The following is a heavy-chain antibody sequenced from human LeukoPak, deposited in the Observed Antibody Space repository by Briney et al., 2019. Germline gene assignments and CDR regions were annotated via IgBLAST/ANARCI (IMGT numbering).Heavy chain of an antibody. V-gene: IGHV3-13*05. Sequence: GGSLRLSCAASGLTFSTYDMHWVSQATGKGLEWVSAIGTAGDPYYSGSVKGRFTISRENAKNSLYLQMNSLRVGDTAVYYCARAPPYCSSTSCSYWYFHLWGRGTLVTVSS. CDR2: IGTAGDP. CDR3: ARAPPYCSSTSCSYWYFHL. CDR1: GLTFSTYD. D-gene: IGHD2-2*01. J-gene: IGHJ2*01.